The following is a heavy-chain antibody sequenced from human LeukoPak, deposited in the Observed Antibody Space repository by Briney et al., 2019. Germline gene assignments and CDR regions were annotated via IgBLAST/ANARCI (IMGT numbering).Heavy chain of an antibody. CDR2: IKQDGSEK. D-gene: IGHD1-14*01. CDR1: GFTFSRYR. J-gene: IGHJ4*02. CDR3: ARARNGPHYFDN. V-gene: IGHV3-7*01. Sequence: GGSLRLSCAASGFTFSRYRMSWVRQAPGKGLEWVANIKQDGSEKYYVDSVKGRFTISRDNGKDSLYLQMNNLRAEDTAVYYCARARNGPHYFDNWGQGTLVTGSS.